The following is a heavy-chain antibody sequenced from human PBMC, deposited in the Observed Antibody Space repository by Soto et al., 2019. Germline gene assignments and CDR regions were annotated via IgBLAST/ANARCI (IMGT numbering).Heavy chain of an antibody. CDR2: ISSDGANT. J-gene: IGHJ4*02. CDR1: GFTFSNYA. Sequence: GGSLRLSCAAPGFTFSNYAMNWVRQASGKGLEWVSTISSDGANTYYPDAVRGRFTGSRDNSRNTLYLQMNSLRVEDTAVHYCARDPSTGYADYWGQGTLVTVSS. V-gene: IGHV3-23*01. D-gene: IGHD3-9*01. CDR3: ARDPSTGYADY.